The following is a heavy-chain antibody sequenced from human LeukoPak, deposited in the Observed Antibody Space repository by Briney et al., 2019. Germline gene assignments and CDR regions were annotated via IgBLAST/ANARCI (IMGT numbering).Heavy chain of an antibody. Sequence: SWVRQPPGKGLEWIGNIYYTGRRYNNLSLKSRIIMSVDTSKNQFSLKLSSVTAADTAVYYCAREAFYDNSGSVGRFDYWGQGTLVTVSS. J-gene: IGHJ4*02. CDR2: IYYTGRR. D-gene: IGHD3-22*01. V-gene: IGHV4-30-4*08. CDR3: AREAFYDNSGSVGRFDY.